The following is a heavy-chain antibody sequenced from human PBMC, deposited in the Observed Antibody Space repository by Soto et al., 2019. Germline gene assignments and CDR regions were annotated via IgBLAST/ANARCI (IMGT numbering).Heavy chain of an antibody. CDR1: GVSVSNGMYY. D-gene: IGHD2-8*01. V-gene: IGHV4-61*01. J-gene: IGHJ4*02. CDR3: ARYCNNYACSNLYYFYX. CDR2: FYFTGTT. Sequence: ETLSLTCTVSGVSVSNGMYYWSWIRQPQGKGLEWIGNFYFTGTTIYNPSLKSRVTMSVDTYKDQFFLKLTSVTAADTAVYYCARYCNNYACSNLYYFYXWGLGTPVTVSX.